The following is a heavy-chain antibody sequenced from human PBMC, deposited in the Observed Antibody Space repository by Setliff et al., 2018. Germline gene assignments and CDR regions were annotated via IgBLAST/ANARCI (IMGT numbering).Heavy chain of an antibody. CDR3: ARALRSPLGGTAFVPVRFDP. CDR1: GMSITSYY. V-gene: IGHV4-59*01. D-gene: IGHD3-10*01. Sequence: PSETLSLTCSVSGMSITSYYWSWIRQSPGRGLEWIGYIYYTGSTTYSPSLKSRVTISPDTSKNQFHLTVKSVTEADTAVYYCARALRSPLGGTAFVPVRFDPWGQGILVTVSS. J-gene: IGHJ5*02. CDR2: IYYTGST.